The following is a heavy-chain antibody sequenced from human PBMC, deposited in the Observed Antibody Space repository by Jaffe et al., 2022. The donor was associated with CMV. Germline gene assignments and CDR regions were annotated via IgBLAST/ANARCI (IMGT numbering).Heavy chain of an antibody. D-gene: IGHD2-15*01. CDR2: INPNSGGT. J-gene: IGHJ6*03. V-gene: IGHV1-2*04. CDR1: GYTFTGYY. CDR3: ARGRAEWWPTPGTTKYYYYYYYMDV. Sequence: QVQLVQSGAEVKKPGASVKVSCKASGYTFTGYYMHWVRQAPGQGLEWMGWINPNSGGTNYAQKFQGWVTMTRDTSISTAYMELSRLRSDDTAVYYCARGRAEWWPTPGTTKYYYYYYYMDVWGKGTTVTVSS.